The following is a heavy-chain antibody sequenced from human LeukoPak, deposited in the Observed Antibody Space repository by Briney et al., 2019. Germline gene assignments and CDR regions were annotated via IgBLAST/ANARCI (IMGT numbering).Heavy chain of an antibody. D-gene: IGHD1-26*01. CDR2: INHSGST. J-gene: IGHJ4*02. V-gene: IGHV4-34*01. CDR3: ARGGFGGATWYFDY. CDR1: GGSFSGYY. Sequence: SETLSLTCAVYGGSFSGYYWSWIRQPPGKGLEWIGEINHSGSTNYNPSLKSRVTISVDTSKNQFSLKLSSVTAADTAVYYCARGGFGGATWYFDYWGQGTLVTVSS.